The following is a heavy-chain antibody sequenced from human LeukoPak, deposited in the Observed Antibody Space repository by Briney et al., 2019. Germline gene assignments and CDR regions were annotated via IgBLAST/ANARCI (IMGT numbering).Heavy chain of an antibody. CDR3: AREESTTVAFYFDH. J-gene: IGHJ4*02. Sequence: PGGSLTLTCLASGFTFSNHWMNWIRKAPGKGLVSISRISSDGRSTSYAPSVQGRFTVSRDNAKNTVSLQMNSLRADDTAVYYCAREESTTVAFYFDHWGQGTLVPVSS. CDR2: ISSDGRST. V-gene: IGHV3-74*03. CDR1: GFTFSNHW. D-gene: IGHD4-11*01.